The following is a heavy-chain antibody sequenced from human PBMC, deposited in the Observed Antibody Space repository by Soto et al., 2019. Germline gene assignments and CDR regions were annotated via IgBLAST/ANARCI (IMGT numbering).Heavy chain of an antibody. CDR1: GDSFTSYW. V-gene: IGHV5-10-1*01. J-gene: IGHJ5*02. D-gene: IGHD2-2*01. CDR2: IDPSDSYT. CDR3: ARLVVPAATNWFDP. Sequence: PVESLKISCNGSGDSFTSYWISWVRQMPGKGLEWMGRIDPSDSYTNYSPSFQGHVTISADKSISTAYLQWSSLKASDTAMYYCARLVVPAATNWFDPWGQGTLVTVSS.